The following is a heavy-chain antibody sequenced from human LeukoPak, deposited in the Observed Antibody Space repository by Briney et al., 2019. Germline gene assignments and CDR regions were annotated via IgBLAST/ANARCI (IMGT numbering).Heavy chain of an antibody. CDR3: ARDQNV. CDR2: TYSGNK. J-gene: IGHJ6*02. CDR1: GFTVSNNY. Sequence: PGGSLRLSCAASGFTVSNNYMSWVRQAPGKGLEWVSVTYSGNKYYADSVTGRFIISRDNSKNTVYLQMNSLRAEDTAVYYCARDQNVWGQGTTVTVSS. V-gene: IGHV3-66*01.